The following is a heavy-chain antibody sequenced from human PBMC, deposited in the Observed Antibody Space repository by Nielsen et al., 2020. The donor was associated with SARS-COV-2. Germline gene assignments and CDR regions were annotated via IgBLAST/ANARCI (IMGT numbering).Heavy chain of an antibody. CDR3: ASMGATYIDY. CDR2: ISYDGSNK. D-gene: IGHD1-26*01. Sequence: GGSLRLSCAASGFTFSSYAMHWVRQAPGKGLEWVAVISYDGSNKYYADSVKGRFTISRDNSKNTLYLQMNSLRAEDTAVYYCASMGATYIDYWGQGTLVTVSS. V-gene: IGHV3-30-3*01. J-gene: IGHJ4*02. CDR1: GFTFSSYA.